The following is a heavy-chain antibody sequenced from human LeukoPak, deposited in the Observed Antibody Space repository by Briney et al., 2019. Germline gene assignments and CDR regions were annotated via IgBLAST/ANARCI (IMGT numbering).Heavy chain of an antibody. V-gene: IGHV4-59*01. CDR3: ARDQHWNYFDY. Sequence: SETLSLTCTVSGGSISSYYWSWIRQPPGKGLEWIGYIYYSGSTNYNPSLKSRVTISVDTSKNQFSLKLSSVTAADTAVYYCARDQHWNYFDYWGQGTLVTVSS. J-gene: IGHJ4*02. CDR2: IYYSGST. D-gene: IGHD1-1*01. CDR1: GGSISSYY.